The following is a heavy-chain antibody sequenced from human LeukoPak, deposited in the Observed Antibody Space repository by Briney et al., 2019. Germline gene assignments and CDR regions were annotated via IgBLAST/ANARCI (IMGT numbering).Heavy chain of an antibody. J-gene: IGHJ4*01. CDR3: AKDFGDFYPPLFDS. Sequence: GGSLRLSCATSGFRFRSYGMSWVRQAPGKGLEWVASISGSGRTYYADSVRGRVTCSRHDSKSAVSLVMNSLRAEDTAVYYCAKDFGDFYPPLFDSWGHGTLVTVSS. CDR1: GFRFRSYG. V-gene: IGHV3-23*01. CDR2: ISGSGRT. D-gene: IGHD4-17*01.